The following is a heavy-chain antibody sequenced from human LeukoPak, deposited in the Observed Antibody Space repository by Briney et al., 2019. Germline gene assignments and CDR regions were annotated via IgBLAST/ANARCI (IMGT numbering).Heavy chain of an antibody. D-gene: IGHD3-16*01. CDR1: GFTFSSYW. CDR3: AREEGALGAAFDI. CDR2: IKQDGSEK. V-gene: IGHV3-7*01. J-gene: IGHJ3*02. Sequence: PGGSLRLSCAASGFTFSSYWVSWVRQAPGKGLEWVANIKQDGSEKYYVDSVKGRFTISRDNAKNSLYLQMNSLRAEDTAVYYCAREEGALGAAFDIWGQGTMVTVSS.